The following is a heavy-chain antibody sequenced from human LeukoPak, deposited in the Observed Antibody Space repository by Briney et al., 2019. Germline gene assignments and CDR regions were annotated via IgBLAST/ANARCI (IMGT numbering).Heavy chain of an antibody. CDR2: IKQDGSEK. D-gene: IGHD6-13*01. Sequence: GSLRLSCAVSGFTLSSYWMSWVRQAPGKGLEWVANIKQDGSEKCYVDSVKGRFTISRDNAKNSLYLQMNSLRAEDTALYYCARVFGSIAAAGNNYWGQGTLVTVSS. V-gene: IGHV3-7*03. J-gene: IGHJ4*02. CDR1: GFTLSSYW. CDR3: ARVFGSIAAAGNNY.